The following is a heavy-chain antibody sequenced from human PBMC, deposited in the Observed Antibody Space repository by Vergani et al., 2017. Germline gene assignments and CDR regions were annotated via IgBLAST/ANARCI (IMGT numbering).Heavy chain of an antibody. CDR1: GFTFDDYA. V-gene: IGHV3-9*01. J-gene: IGHJ3*02. CDR2: FSWNSGSI. D-gene: IGHD3-10*01. CDR3: AKGVRGVMGNDAFDI. Sequence: EVQLVESGGGLVQPGRSLRLSCAASGFTFDDYAMHWVRQAPGKGLEWVSGFSWNSGSIGYADSVKGRFTISRGNAKNSLYLQMNSLRAEDTALYYCAKGVRGVMGNDAFDIWGQGTMVTVSS.